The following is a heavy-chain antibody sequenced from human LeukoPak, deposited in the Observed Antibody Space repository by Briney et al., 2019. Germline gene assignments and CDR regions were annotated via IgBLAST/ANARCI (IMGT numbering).Heavy chain of an antibody. CDR3: ARNDSSGYFDY. D-gene: IGHD3-22*01. Sequence: PSETLSLTCAVSDYSIGSGDYWGWIRQPPGKGLEWIGSVYHSGSTHYSPSLKSRVTISVDTSKNQFSLKLRSVTAADTAVYYCARNDSSGYFDYWGQGTLVTVSS. CDR1: DYSIGSGDY. J-gene: IGHJ4*02. V-gene: IGHV4-38-2*01. CDR2: VYHSGST.